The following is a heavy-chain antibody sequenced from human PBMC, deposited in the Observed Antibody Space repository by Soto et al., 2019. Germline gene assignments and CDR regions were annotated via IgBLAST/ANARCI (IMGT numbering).Heavy chain of an antibody. CDR3: ARLYDFWSGYPYFDY. CDR1: GDSFTRYW. V-gene: IGHV5-10-1*01. J-gene: IGHJ4*02. D-gene: IGHD3-3*01. CDR2: IDPSDSYT. Sequence: ESLTISGTSSGDSFTRYWISWVRQMPGKGLEWMGRIDPSDSYTNYSPSFQGHVTISADKSISTAYLQWSSLKASDTAMYYCARLYDFWSGYPYFDYWGQGTLVTVSS.